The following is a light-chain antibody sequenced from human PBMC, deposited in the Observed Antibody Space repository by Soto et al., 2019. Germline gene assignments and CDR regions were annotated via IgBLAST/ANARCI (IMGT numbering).Light chain of an antibody. CDR2: EVS. CDR3: SSYAGSHPVV. V-gene: IGLV2-8*01. CDR1: SSDVGGYNY. J-gene: IGLJ2*01. Sequence: QSALTQPPSASGSPGQSVTISCTGTSSDVGGYNYVSWYQQHPGKAPKLMIYEVSKRPSGVPDRFSGSKSGNTASLTVSGLQAEDEADYYCSSYAGSHPVVFGGGTKVTVL.